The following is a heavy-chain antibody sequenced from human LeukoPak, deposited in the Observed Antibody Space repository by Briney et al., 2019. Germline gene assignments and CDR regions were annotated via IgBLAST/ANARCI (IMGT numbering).Heavy chain of an antibody. CDR2: IYYSGST. Sequence: SETLSLTCTVSGGAISSYYWSWIRQPPGKGLEWIGYIYYSGSTNYNPSLKSRVTISVDTSKNQCSLNLSSVTAADTAVYYCARGGGYSGYDFGYWGQGTLVTVSS. CDR3: ARGGGYSGYDFGY. CDR1: GGAISSYY. V-gene: IGHV4-59*01. D-gene: IGHD5-12*01. J-gene: IGHJ4*02.